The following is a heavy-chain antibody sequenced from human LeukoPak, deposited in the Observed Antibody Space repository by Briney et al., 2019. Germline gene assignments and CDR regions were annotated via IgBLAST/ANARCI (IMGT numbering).Heavy chain of an antibody. D-gene: IGHD3-22*01. J-gene: IGHJ4*02. V-gene: IGHV4-39*07. Sequence: SETLSLTCTVSGGSISSSYYYWGWIRQPPGKGLEWIGSIYYSGSTYYNPSLKSRVTISVDTSKNQFSLKLSSVTAADTAVYYCARVVYDSSGYNFAFWGQGTLVTVSS. CDR2: IYYSGST. CDR1: GGSISSSYYY. CDR3: ARVVYDSSGYNFAF.